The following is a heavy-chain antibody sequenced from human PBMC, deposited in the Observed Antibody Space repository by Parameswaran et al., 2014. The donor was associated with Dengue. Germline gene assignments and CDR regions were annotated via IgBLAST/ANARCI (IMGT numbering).Heavy chain of an antibody. CDR2: IKQDGSEK. D-gene: IGHD3-3*01. Sequence: RWIRQPPGKGLEWVANIKQDGSEKYYVDSVKGRFTISRDNAKNSLYLQMNSLRAEDTAVYYCAREGPPSPYDFWSGYYQNWFDPWGQGTLVTVSS. J-gene: IGHJ5*02. CDR3: AREGPPSPYDFWSGYYQNWFDP. V-gene: IGHV3-7*03.